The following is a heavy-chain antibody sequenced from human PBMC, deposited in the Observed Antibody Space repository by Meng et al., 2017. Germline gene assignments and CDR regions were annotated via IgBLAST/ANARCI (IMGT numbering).Heavy chain of an antibody. CDR1: GFTFSSYG. V-gene: IGHV3-33*01. CDR3: ARVPAVAGYDAFDI. CDR2: IWYDGSNK. Sequence: GGSLRLSCAASGFTFSSYGMHWVRQAPGKGLELVAVIWYDGSNKYYADSVKGRFTISRDNAKNSLYLQMNSLRAEDTAVYYCARVPAVAGYDAFDIWGQGTMVTVSS. D-gene: IGHD6-19*01. J-gene: IGHJ3*02.